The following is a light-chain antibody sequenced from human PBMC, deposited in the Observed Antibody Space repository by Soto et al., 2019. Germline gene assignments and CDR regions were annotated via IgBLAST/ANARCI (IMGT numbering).Light chain of an antibody. J-gene: IGLJ1*01. CDR3: QSYDSSLSGYV. V-gene: IGLV1-40*01. Sequence: QSVLTQPPSVSEAPGQRVTISCTGSSSNIGAGYEAHGYQQGPGTAPKLLIYENNNRPSGVPDRFSGSKSGTSASLAITGLQAEDEAEYYCQSYDSSLSGYVFGTGTKVTVL. CDR1: SSNIGAGYE. CDR2: ENN.